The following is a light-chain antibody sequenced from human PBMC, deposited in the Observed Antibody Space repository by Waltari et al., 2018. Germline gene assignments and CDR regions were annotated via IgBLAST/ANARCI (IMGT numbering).Light chain of an antibody. V-gene: IGKV4-1*01. J-gene: IGKJ4*01. Sequence: DYLMTLSRDSLAASLGERCPQNCRYGLSAVSSSDNRNYLAWFQQKPGQPPKLLIYWASIRGSGVPDRFSGSGSGTDFTLTISSLQTEDVAVYYCQQYHSRPLTFGGGTKVEIK. CDR2: WAS. CDR1: LSAVSSSDNRNY. CDR3: QQYHSRPLT.